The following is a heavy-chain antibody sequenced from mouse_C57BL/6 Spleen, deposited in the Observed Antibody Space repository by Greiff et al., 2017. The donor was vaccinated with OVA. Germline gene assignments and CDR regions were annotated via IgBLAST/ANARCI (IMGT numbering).Heavy chain of an antibody. J-gene: IGHJ4*01. CDR3: ARGGLGAMDY. Sequence: QVQLQQPGAELVMPGASVKLSCKASGYTFTSYSMHWVKQRPGQGLEWIGEIDPSDSYTNYNQKFKGKSTLTVDKSSSTAYMQLSSLTSEDSAVYYCARGGLGAMDYWGQGTSVTVSS. CDR1: GYTFTSYS. V-gene: IGHV1-69*01. CDR2: IDPSDSYT.